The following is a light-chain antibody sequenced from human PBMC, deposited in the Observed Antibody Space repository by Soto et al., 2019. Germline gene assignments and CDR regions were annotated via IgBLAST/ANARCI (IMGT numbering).Light chain of an antibody. J-gene: IGLJ1*01. CDR2: DNN. CDR1: SSNIGNNY. CDR3: GTWDSSLSADV. V-gene: IGLV1-51*01. Sequence: QSVLTQPPSASGTPGQRVTISCSGSSSNIGNNYVSWYQQLPGTAPKLLIYDNNKRPSGIPDRFSGSKSGTSATLGITGLQTGDEADYYCGTWDSSLSADVFGTGTKVTVL.